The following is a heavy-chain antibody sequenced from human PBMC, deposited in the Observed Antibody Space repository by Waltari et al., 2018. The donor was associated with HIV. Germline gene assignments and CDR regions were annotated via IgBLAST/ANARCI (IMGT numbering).Heavy chain of an antibody. J-gene: IGHJ5*02. V-gene: IGHV3-9*01. CDR2: ISWHSTRI. CDR3: SRGPMYNWFDP. Sequence: EVQLVESGGGLVQPGRSLGLCCTAPGFKFEYYAKHWVRQPPGKGLEWVSSISWHSTRITYADSVKGRFTISRDNAKKSLYLQMDSLRPEDTAFYYCSRGPMYNWFDPWGQGTLVTVSS. CDR1: GFKFEYYA. D-gene: IGHD3-10*02.